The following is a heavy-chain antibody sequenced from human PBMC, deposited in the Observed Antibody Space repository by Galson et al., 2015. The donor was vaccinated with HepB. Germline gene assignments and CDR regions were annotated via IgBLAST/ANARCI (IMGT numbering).Heavy chain of an antibody. D-gene: IGHD6-13*01. CDR1: GYTFTSYY. CDR2: INPSGGST. Sequence: SVKVSCKASGYTFTSYYMHWVRQAPGQGLEWMGIINPSGGSTSYAQKFQGRVTMTRDTSTSTVYMELSSLRSEDTAVYYCARRRIAAAGSHYYYGMDVWGQGTTVTVSS. V-gene: IGHV1-46*03. J-gene: IGHJ6*02. CDR3: ARRRIAAAGSHYYYGMDV.